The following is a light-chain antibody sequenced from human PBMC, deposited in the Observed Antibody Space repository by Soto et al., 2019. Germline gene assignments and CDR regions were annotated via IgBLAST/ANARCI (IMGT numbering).Light chain of an antibody. CDR1: SSDVGAYIY. J-gene: IGLJ2*01. CDR3: CCFAGSNTYI. CDR2: ESY. Sequence: QSALTQPRSVSGSPGQSVTISCTGTSSDVGAYIYVSWYQQYPAKAPKVIIYESYKRPSGISTRFSGSRSDNTASLTISGLQAEDEADYYCCCFAGSNTYIFGGGTKLTVL. V-gene: IGLV2-11*01.